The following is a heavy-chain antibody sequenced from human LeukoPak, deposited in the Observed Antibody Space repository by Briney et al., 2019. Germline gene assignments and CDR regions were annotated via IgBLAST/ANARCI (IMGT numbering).Heavy chain of an antibody. J-gene: IGHJ5*02. V-gene: IGHV4-59*01. D-gene: IGHD3-10*01. CDR1: GGSISSYY. CDR2: IYYSGST. Sequence: SETLSLTCTVSGGSISSYYWSLIRQPPGKGLEWIGYIYYSGSTNYNPSLKSRVTISVGTSKNQFSLKLSSVTAADTAVYYCARIAWSGNWFDPWGQGTLVTVSS. CDR3: ARIAWSGNWFDP.